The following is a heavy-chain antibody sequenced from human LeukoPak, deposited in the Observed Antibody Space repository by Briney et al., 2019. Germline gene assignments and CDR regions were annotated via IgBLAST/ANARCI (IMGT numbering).Heavy chain of an antibody. CDR3: ARGKTKGGFDY. CDR2: ISSSGSTI. CDR1: GFTFSSYE. J-gene: IGHJ4*02. D-gene: IGHD3-16*01. Sequence: GGSLRLSCAASGFTFSSYEMNWVRQAPGKGLEWVSYISSSGSTIYYADSVKGRFTISRDNSKNTLYLQVNSLRAEDTAVYYCARGKTKGGFDYWGQGTLVTVSS. V-gene: IGHV3-48*03.